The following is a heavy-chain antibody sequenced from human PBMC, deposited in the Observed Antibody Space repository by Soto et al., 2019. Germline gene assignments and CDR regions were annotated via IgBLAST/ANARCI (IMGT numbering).Heavy chain of an antibody. CDR3: ARDRYYSSGWRYYYYGMDV. CDR1: GYPFTGYY. Sequence: SVKVSCKASGYPFTGYYMHWVRQAPGQGLEWMGWINPNSGGTNYAQKFQGWVTMTRDTSISTAYMELSRLRSDDTAVYYCARDRYYSSGWRYYYYGMDVWGQGNTVTVSS. J-gene: IGHJ6*02. V-gene: IGHV1-2*04. CDR2: INPNSGGT. D-gene: IGHD6-19*01.